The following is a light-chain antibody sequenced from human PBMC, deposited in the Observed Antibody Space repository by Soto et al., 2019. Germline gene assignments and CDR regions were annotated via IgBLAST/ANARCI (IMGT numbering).Light chain of an antibody. V-gene: IGKV2D-29*01. CDR3: MHSVEAPWT. J-gene: IGKJ1*01. CDR1: QSLVYSDGRTY. CDR2: AVS. Sequence: EIVLTQTPLSLSVTPGQPASISCKSSQSLVYSDGRTYFYWFLQKAGQPPQVLIYAVSNRSPGVPDRFSGSGSGTDFTLKISRVEAEDVGVYYFMHSVEAPWTFGQGTKLEIK.